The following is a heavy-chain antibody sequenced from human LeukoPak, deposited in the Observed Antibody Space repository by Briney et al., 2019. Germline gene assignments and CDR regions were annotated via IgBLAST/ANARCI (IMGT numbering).Heavy chain of an antibody. CDR1: GGSFSDYY. Sequence: SETLSLTCAVYGGSFSDYYWSWIRQPPGKGLEWIGEINHSGSTNYNPSLKSRATISVDTSKNQFSLKLTSVTAADTAVYYCARGVTMIVVVIHDWYFDLWGRGTLVTVSS. D-gene: IGHD3-22*01. CDR3: ARGVTMIVVVIHDWYFDL. CDR2: INHSGST. J-gene: IGHJ2*01. V-gene: IGHV4-34*01.